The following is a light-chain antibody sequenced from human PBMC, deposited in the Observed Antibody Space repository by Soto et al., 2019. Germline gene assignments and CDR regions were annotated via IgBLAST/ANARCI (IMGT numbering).Light chain of an antibody. Sequence: EIVMTQSPPSLSVTPGEPASISCRSSQSLLHSNGFQYLDWYLQKPGQSPQLLIYLGFNRASGVPDRFSGSGSGTDFTLKISRVEAEEVGIYFCMQPLEAPWTFGQGNKVDIK. J-gene: IGKJ1*01. CDR1: QSLLHSNGFQY. CDR2: LGF. V-gene: IGKV2-28*01. CDR3: MQPLEAPWT.